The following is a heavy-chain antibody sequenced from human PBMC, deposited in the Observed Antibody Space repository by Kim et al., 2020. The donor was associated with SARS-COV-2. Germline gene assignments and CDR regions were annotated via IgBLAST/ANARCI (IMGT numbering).Heavy chain of an antibody. CDR3: AKGFWSGRYGMDA. CDR2: IPKDGNNK. J-gene: IGHJ6*02. Sequence: GGSLRLSCAASGFTFSTYGMHWVRQAPGKGLEWVAVIPKDGNNKFYAESVKGRFIISRDNSKNTLYLQINSLRGEDTAVYYCAKGFWSGRYGMDAWGQGTTVTVSS. D-gene: IGHD3-3*01. CDR1: GFTFSTYG. V-gene: IGHV3-30*18.